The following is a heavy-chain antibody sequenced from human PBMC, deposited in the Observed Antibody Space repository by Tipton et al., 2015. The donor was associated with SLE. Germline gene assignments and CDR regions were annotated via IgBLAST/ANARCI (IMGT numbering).Heavy chain of an antibody. Sequence: TLSLTCTVSGGSISSSSYYWGWIRQPPGKGLEWIGSIYYSGSTYYNPSLKSRVTISVDTSKNQFSLKLSSVTAADTAVYYCAREGLGIYYYGMDVWGQGTTVTVSS. V-gene: IGHV4-39*01. CDR3: AREGLGIYYYGMDV. CDR2: IYYSGST. J-gene: IGHJ6*02. D-gene: IGHD7-27*01. CDR1: GGSISSSSYY.